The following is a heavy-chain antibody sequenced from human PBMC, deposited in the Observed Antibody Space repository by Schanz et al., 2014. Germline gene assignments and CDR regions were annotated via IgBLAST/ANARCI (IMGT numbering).Heavy chain of an antibody. J-gene: IGHJ4*02. V-gene: IGHV3-48*01. D-gene: IGHD1-26*01. Sequence: EVQLVESGGGLIQPGGSLRLSCAASGFGFSSYSMNWVRQAPGKGLEWVSYISGSSRTIYYADSMKGRFTVSRDNAENALYLQMSSRRAEDTGLYFCARGGSGSHYRLDYWGQGTLVTVSS. CDR3: ARGGSGSHYRLDY. CDR2: ISGSSRTI. CDR1: GFGFSSYS.